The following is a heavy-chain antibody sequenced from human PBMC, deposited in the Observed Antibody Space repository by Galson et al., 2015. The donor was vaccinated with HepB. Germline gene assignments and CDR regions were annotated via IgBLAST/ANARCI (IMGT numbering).Heavy chain of an antibody. Sequence: ETLSLTCAVYGGSFSGYYWSWIRQPPGKGLEWIGEINHSGSTNYNPSLKSRVTISVDTSKNQFSLKLSSVTAADTAVYYCARGGLWELRDAFDIWGQGKMVTVS. J-gene: IGHJ3*02. D-gene: IGHD1-26*01. CDR2: INHSGST. V-gene: IGHV4-34*01. CDR3: ARGGLWELRDAFDI. CDR1: GGSFSGYY.